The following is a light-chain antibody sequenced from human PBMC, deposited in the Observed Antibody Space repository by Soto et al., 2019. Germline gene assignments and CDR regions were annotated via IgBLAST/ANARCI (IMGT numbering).Light chain of an antibody. Sequence: DIQMTQSPSSLSASIGDRITITCRASQSITTYLNWYQQKPGKAPNLLIYAASILQSGVPSRFSGSGSGTDFTLTISSLQPEDFATYYCQQSYTGPTWTFGQGTKVEIK. CDR2: AAS. J-gene: IGKJ1*01. V-gene: IGKV1-39*01. CDR3: QQSYTGPTWT. CDR1: QSITTY.